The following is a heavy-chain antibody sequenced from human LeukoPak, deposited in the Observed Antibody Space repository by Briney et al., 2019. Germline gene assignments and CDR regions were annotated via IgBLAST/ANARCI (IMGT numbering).Heavy chain of an antibody. Sequence: GGSLRLSCAASGFTVSSTYMSWVRQAPGKGLEWVSVIYSGGSTYYADSVKGRFTISRDNSKNTLYLQMNSLRAEDTAVYYCARDLVGSGLFDYWGQGTLVTVSS. V-gene: IGHV3-53*01. D-gene: IGHD6-19*01. CDR1: GFTVSSTY. J-gene: IGHJ4*02. CDR3: ARDLVGSGLFDY. CDR2: IYSGGST.